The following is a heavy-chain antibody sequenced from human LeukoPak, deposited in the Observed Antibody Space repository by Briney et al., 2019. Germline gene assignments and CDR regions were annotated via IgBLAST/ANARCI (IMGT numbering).Heavy chain of an antibody. Sequence: SETLSLTCTVSGGSIRSYYWSWIRQPPGKGLEWIGYIYYSGSTKYNPSLKSRVTISVDTSKNQFSLKLSSVTAADTAMYYCARAMNSWFLLDLDYWGQGNLVTVSS. CDR2: IYYSGST. V-gene: IGHV4-59*01. D-gene: IGHD3-22*01. J-gene: IGHJ4*02. CDR1: GGSIRSYY. CDR3: ARAMNSWFLLDLDY.